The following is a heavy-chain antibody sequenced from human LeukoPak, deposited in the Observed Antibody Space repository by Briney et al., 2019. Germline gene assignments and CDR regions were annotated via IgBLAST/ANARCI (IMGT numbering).Heavy chain of an antibody. V-gene: IGHV3-23*01. CDR2: ISGSGGST. D-gene: IGHD6-19*01. CDR1: GFTFSNFA. Sequence: GGSLSLSCAASGFTFSNFAMNWVRQAPGKGREWVFTISGSGGSTYYADSVKGRFTISGDNSKNTLYLQMNSLRAEDTAVYYCAKMVHTEQWLVPFDYWGQGTLVTVSS. CDR3: AKMVHTEQWLVPFDY. J-gene: IGHJ4*02.